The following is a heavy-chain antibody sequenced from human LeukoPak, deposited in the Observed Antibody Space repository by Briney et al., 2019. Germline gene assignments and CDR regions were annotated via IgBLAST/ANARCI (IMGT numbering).Heavy chain of an antibody. Sequence: GGSLRLSCAASGFTFSSYAMSWVRQAPGKGLEWVSAISGSGGSTYYADSVKGRFTISRDNSKNTLYLQMNSLRAEDTAVYYCAKDQKGFLYGDHTTLGEFDYWGQGTLVTVSS. V-gene: IGHV3-23*01. D-gene: IGHD4-17*01. CDR2: ISGSGGST. J-gene: IGHJ4*02. CDR3: AKDQKGFLYGDHTTLGEFDY. CDR1: GFTFSSYA.